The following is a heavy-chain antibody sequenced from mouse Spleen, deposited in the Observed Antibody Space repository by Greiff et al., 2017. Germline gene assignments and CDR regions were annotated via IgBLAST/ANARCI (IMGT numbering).Heavy chain of an antibody. Sequence: EVKLMESGGGLVQPGGSMKLSCVASGFTFSSYWMSWVRQSPEKGLEWVAEIRLKYDNYATHYAESVKGKFTISRDDSKSRLYLQMNSLRAEDTGIYYCTAPSYYGSSGGFAYWGQGTLVTVSA. CDR2: IRLKYDNYAT. V-gene: IGHV6-3*01. CDR3: TAPSYYGSSGGFAY. CDR1: GFTFSSYW. J-gene: IGHJ3*01. D-gene: IGHD1-1*01.